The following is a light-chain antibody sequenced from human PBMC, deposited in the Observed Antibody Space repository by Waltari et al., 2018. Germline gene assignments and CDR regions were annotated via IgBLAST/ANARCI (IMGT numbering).Light chain of an antibody. V-gene: IGLV2-14*03. CDR1: SNDVGSSNY. CDR3: SSYTGSNTLI. Sequence: VSGSPGQSITISCSGTSNDVGSSNYVAWYQQHPGKAPKLMIYDVNNRPSGVSNRFSGSKSGNTASLTISGLQAEDEANYHCSSYTGSNTLIFGGGTKLTVL. J-gene: IGLJ2*01. CDR2: DVN.